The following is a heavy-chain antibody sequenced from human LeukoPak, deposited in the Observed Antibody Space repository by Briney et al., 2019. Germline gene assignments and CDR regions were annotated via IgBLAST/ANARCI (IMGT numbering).Heavy chain of an antibody. CDR1: GFTFSDYY. Sequence: GGSLRLSCAASGFTFSDYYMSWIRQAPGKGLEWVSYISSSGSTIYYADSVKGRFTISRDNAKSSLYLQMNSLRAEDTAVYYCARVLSCSSTSCYALDYWGQGTLVTVSS. J-gene: IGHJ4*02. CDR3: ARVLSCSSTSCYALDY. D-gene: IGHD2-2*01. CDR2: ISSSGSTI. V-gene: IGHV3-11*01.